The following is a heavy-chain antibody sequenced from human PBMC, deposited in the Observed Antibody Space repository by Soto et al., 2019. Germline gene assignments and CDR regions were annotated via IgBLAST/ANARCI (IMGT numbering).Heavy chain of an antibody. CDR1: GYTFTSYD. V-gene: IGHV1-8*01. Sequence: QVQLVQSGAEVKKPGSSVKVSCKASGYTFTSYDINWVRQATGQGLAWMGWMNPNSGNTGYAQQLQGRVTMTRNTSISTAYMELSSLRSEDTAVYYCAREKTPYGMDVWGQGTKVTVSS. J-gene: IGHJ6*02. CDR3: AREKTPYGMDV. CDR2: MNPNSGNT.